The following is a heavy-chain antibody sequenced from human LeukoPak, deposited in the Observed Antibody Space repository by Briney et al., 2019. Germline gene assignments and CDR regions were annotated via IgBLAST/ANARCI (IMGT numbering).Heavy chain of an antibody. V-gene: IGHV3-53*01. CDR3: ARLLWFGEEAFDI. D-gene: IGHD3-10*01. CDR2: MYSGGNT. Sequence: GRSLRLSCAASGFTVSSNYMTWVRQAPGKGLEWVSIMYSGGNTYYADSVKGRFTISRDNSKNMVYLQMNSLRTEDTALYYCARLLWFGEEAFDIWGQGTMVTVSS. J-gene: IGHJ3*02. CDR1: GFTVSSNY.